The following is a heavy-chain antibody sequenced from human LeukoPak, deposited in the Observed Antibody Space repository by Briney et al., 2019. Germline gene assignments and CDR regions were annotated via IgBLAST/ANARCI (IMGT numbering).Heavy chain of an antibody. J-gene: IGHJ4*02. D-gene: IGHD6-13*01. CDR1: GFTFSSYA. V-gene: IGHV3-23*01. CDR3: AREGRAAADY. Sequence: GGSLRLSCAASGFTFSSYAMSWVRQAPGKGLEWVSAISGSGGSTYYADSVKGRFTISRDNAKNSPYLQMNSLRAEDTAVYYCAREGRAAADYWGQGTLVTVSS. CDR2: ISGSGGST.